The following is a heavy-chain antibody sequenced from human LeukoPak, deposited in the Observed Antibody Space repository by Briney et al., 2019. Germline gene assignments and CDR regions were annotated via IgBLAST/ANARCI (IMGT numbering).Heavy chain of an antibody. V-gene: IGHV3-7*01. D-gene: IGHD3-22*01. Sequence: GGSLRLSCAASGFTLSRYCMSWVRQAPGQGLEWMAYMKHDGSEKNYVESVKGRVTISRVTAVNSLYLQLRSLRAEDTAVYYCARDFNYYDSSVNYFDYWGQGTLVTVSS. CDR2: MKHDGSEK. CDR1: GFTLSRYC. J-gene: IGHJ4*02. CDR3: ARDFNYYDSSVNYFDY.